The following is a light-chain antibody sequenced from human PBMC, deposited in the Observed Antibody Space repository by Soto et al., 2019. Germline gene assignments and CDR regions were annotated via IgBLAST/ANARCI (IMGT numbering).Light chain of an antibody. CDR2: AAS. J-gene: IGKJ1*01. Sequence: DIQLTQSPSSLSASIGDRVTIACRASQNIKNYLTWYQQERGKTPKLLVYAASTLQGGVPSRVTGSGSGTDFTLTISSLLTEDFANYFCQQSYSHPWTFGQGTTV. CDR3: QQSYSHPWT. CDR1: QNIKNY. V-gene: IGKV1-39*01.